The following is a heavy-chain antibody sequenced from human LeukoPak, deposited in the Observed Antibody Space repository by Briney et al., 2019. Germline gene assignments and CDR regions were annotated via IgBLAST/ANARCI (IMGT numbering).Heavy chain of an antibody. CDR1: GGSFSTYY. Sequence: SETLSLTCAVDGGSFSTYYWSWSRQSPEKGLEWSGEINDSGSTKYSPSLTSRVTISLDTSKNQFSLKLNSVTAADTAVYFCTRSSSSFSGGFYPVYFHHWGQGTLVTVSS. J-gene: IGHJ1*01. V-gene: IGHV4-34*01. CDR2: INDSGST. CDR3: TRSSSSFSGGFYPVYFHH. D-gene: IGHD6-13*01.